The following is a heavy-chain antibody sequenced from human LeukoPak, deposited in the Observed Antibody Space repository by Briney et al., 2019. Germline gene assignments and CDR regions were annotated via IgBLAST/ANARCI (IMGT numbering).Heavy chain of an antibody. D-gene: IGHD6-13*01. CDR3: ARRKSSSWYLNWFDP. J-gene: IGHJ5*02. Sequence: SETLSLTCAVYGGSFSGYYWSWIRQPPGKGLEWIGEINHSGSTNYNPSLKSRVTTSVDTSKNQFSLKLSSVTAADTAVYYCARRKSSSWYLNWFDPWGQGTLVTVSS. CDR1: GGSFSGYY. CDR2: INHSGST. V-gene: IGHV4-34*01.